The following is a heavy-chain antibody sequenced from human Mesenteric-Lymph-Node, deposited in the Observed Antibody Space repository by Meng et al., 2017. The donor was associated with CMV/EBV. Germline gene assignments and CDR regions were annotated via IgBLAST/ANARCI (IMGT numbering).Heavy chain of an antibody. Sequence: LTCAVSGDSIISSNWWSWVRQPRGEGLEWIGEIHDRGTTNYNPSLKTRVTMSVDKSKNQFSLKLTSVTAADTAFYYCARRGPQLYDYWGQGTLVTVSS. V-gene: IGHV4-4*02. CDR3: ARRGPQLYDY. CDR1: GDSIISSNW. D-gene: IGHD3-10*01. CDR2: IHDRGTT. J-gene: IGHJ4*02.